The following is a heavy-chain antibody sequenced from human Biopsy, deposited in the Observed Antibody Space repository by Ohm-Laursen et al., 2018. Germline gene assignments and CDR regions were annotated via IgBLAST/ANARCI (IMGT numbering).Heavy chain of an antibody. CDR2: ASYSGYT. D-gene: IGHD3-3*01. Sequence: TLSLTCTVSDDSIRNFYWTWIRQPPGQGLEWIGHASYSGYTDYNPSLKSRVTISVDTSKNHFSRNLRSVTAADTAVYSCARLGNFWNAEDGLDLWGLGTMVTVSS. CDR3: ARLGNFWNAEDGLDL. J-gene: IGHJ3*01. CDR1: DDSIRNFY. V-gene: IGHV4-59*08.